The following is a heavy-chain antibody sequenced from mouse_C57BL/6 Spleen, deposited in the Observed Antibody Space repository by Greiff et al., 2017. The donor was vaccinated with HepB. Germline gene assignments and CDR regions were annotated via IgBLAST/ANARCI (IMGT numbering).Heavy chain of an antibody. Sequence: QVQLQQPGAELVMPGASVKLSCKASGYTFTSYWMHWVKQRPGQGLEWIGEIDPSDSYTNYNQKFKGKSTLTVDKSSSTAYMQLSSLTSEDSAVYYGARGGNVPMDYWGQGTSVTVSS. CDR1: GYTFTSYW. CDR3: ARGGNVPMDY. J-gene: IGHJ4*01. V-gene: IGHV1-69*01. CDR2: IDPSDSYT.